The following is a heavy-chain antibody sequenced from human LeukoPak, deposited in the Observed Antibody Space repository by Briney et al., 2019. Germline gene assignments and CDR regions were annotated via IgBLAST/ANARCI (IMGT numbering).Heavy chain of an antibody. D-gene: IGHD6-13*01. CDR2: IYHSGST. CDR1: GGSISSSNW. V-gene: IGHV4-4*02. J-gene: IGHJ3*02. CDR3: ASRIAAAPYAFDI. Sequence: ASETLSLTCAVSGGSISSSNWWSWVRQPPGKGLEWIGEIYHSGSTNYNPSLKSRVTISVDKSKNQFSLKLSSVTAADTAVYYCASRIAAAPYAFDIWGQGTMVAVSS.